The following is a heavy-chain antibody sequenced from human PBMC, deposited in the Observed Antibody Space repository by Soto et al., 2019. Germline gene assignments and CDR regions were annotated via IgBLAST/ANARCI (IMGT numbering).Heavy chain of an antibody. V-gene: IGHV3-7*01. CDR3: ACSGWYVSAFDI. CDR2: IKQDGSEK. J-gene: IGHJ3*02. Sequence: GGSLRLSCAASGFTFSSYWMSWVRQAPGKGLEWVANIKQDGSEKYYVGSVKGRFTISRDNAKNSLYLQMNSLRAEDTAVYYCACSGWYVSAFDIWGQGTMVTVSS. D-gene: IGHD6-19*01. CDR1: GFTFSSYW.